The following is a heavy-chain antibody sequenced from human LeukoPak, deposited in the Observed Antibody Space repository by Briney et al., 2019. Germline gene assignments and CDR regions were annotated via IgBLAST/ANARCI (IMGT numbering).Heavy chain of an antibody. V-gene: IGHV4-34*01. J-gene: IGHJ4*02. CDR3: ARGPAYYDYVWGSYRYNSFDY. D-gene: IGHD3-16*02. Sequence: KPSETLSLTCAVYGGSFSGYYWSWIRQPPGKGLEWIGEINHSGSTNYNPSLKSRVTISVDTSKNQFSLKLSSATAADTAVYYCARGPAYYDYVWGSYRYNSFDYWGQGTLVTVSS. CDR2: INHSGST. CDR1: GGSFSGYY.